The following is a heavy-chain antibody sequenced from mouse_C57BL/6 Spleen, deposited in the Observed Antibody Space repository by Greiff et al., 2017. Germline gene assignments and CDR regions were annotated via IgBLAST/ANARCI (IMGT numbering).Heavy chain of an antibody. CDR1: GYTFTSYW. J-gene: IGHJ3*01. CDR3: ARGDSSGYGAY. D-gene: IGHD3-2*02. V-gene: IGHV1-59*01. CDR2: IDPSDSYT. Sequence: QVHVKQPGDELVRPGTSVKLSCKASGYTFTSYWMHWVKQRPGQGLEWIGVIDPSDSYTNYNQKFKGKATLTVDTSSSTAYMQLSSLTSEDSAVYYCARGDSSGYGAYWGQGTLVTVSA.